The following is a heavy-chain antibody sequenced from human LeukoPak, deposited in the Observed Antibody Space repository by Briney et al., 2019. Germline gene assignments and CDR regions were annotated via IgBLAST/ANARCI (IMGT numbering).Heavy chain of an antibody. V-gene: IGHV3-30*02. CDR2: IRFEGSNK. J-gene: IGHJ4*02. Sequence: GGSLRLSCAASGFTFSSYAMHWVREAPGKGLEWVAFIRFEGSNKYYAPSVKGRFTISIDKSKNTLYLQMNSLKAEDTAVYYCAKDYSVVPAAMDYYFDYWGQGTLVTVSS. CDR3: AKDYSVVPAAMDYYFDY. CDR1: GFTFSSYA. D-gene: IGHD2-2*01.